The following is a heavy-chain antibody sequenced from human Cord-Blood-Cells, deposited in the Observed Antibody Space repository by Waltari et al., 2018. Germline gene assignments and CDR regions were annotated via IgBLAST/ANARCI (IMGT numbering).Heavy chain of an antibody. J-gene: IGHJ5*02. D-gene: IGHD3-3*01. CDR2: INTNTGNP. V-gene: IGHV7-4-1*02. CDR1: GYTFISYA. CDR3: ARDREKVFWSGYNWFDP. Sequence: QVQLVQSGSELKKPGASMKVSCRASGYTFISYAMNWVRQAPGQGLEWMGWINTNTGNPTYAQGFTGRFVFSLDTSVSTAYLQISSLKAEDTAVYYCARDREKVFWSGYNWFDPWGQGTLVTVSS.